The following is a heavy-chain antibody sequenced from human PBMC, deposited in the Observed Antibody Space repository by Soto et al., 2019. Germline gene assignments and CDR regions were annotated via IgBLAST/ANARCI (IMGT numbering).Heavy chain of an antibody. V-gene: IGHV3-48*02. Sequence: GGSLRLSCAASGFTFSSYSMNWVRQAPGKGLEWVSYISSSSSTIYYADSVKGRFTISRDNAKNSLYLQMNSLRDEDTAVYYCAREIRITFGGGIAPGYGVDGWGQGFTVTVSS. D-gene: IGHD3-16*02. CDR3: AREIRITFGGGIAPGYGVDG. CDR1: GFTFSSYS. J-gene: IGHJ6*02. CDR2: ISSSSSTI.